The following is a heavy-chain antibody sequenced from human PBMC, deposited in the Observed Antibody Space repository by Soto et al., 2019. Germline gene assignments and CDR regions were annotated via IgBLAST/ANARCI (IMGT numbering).Heavy chain of an antibody. D-gene: IGHD3-3*01. CDR3: ARGRRYYDFWSGPRLYYYYGMDV. J-gene: IGHJ6*02. Sequence: QVQLVESGGGVVQPGRSLRLSCAASGFTFSSYAMHWVRQAPGKGLEWVAVISYDGSNKYYADSVKGRFTISRDNSKNTLYLQMNSLRAEDTAVYYCARGRRYYDFWSGPRLYYYYGMDVWGQGTTVTVSS. CDR1: GFTFSSYA. V-gene: IGHV3-30-3*01. CDR2: ISYDGSNK.